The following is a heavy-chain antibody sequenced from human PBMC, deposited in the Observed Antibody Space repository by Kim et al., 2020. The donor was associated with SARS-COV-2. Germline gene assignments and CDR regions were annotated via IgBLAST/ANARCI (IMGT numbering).Heavy chain of an antibody. CDR2: IYYSGST. CDR1: GGSISSSSYY. J-gene: IGHJ4*02. CDR3: ASRIYGSGSYGY. V-gene: IGHV4-39*01. Sequence: SETLSLTCTVSGGSISSSSYYWGWIRQPPGKGLEWIGSIYYSGSTYYNPSLKSRVTISVDTSKNQFSLKLSSVTAADTAVYYCASRIYGSGSYGYWGQGTLVTVSS. D-gene: IGHD3-10*01.